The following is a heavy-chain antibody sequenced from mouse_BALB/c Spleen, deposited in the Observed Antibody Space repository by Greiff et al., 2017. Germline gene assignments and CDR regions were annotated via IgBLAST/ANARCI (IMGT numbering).Heavy chain of an antibody. CDR2: IYPGDGDT. CDR3: AIGYGYLYYFGY. CDR1: GYAFSSSW. Sequence: VQLQQSGPELVKPGASVKISCKASGYAFSSSWMNWVKQRPGQGLEWIGRIYPGDGDTNYNGKFKGRATLTADKSSSTAYMQLSSLTSVDSAVYFCAIGYGYLYYFGYWGQGTTLTVSS. V-gene: IGHV1-82*01. D-gene: IGHD2-2*01. J-gene: IGHJ2*01.